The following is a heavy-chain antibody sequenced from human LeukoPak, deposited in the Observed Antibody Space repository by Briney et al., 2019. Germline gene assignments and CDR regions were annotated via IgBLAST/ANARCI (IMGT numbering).Heavy chain of an antibody. CDR1: GFTFSSYA. Sequence: GGPLRLSCAASGFTFSSYAMHWVRQAPGKGLEWVAVISYDGSNKYYADSVKGRFTISRDNSKNTLYLQMNSLRAEDTAVYYCARDEVGATYYWGQGTLVTVSS. V-gene: IGHV3-30-3*01. D-gene: IGHD1-26*01. CDR2: ISYDGSNK. J-gene: IGHJ4*02. CDR3: ARDEVGATYY.